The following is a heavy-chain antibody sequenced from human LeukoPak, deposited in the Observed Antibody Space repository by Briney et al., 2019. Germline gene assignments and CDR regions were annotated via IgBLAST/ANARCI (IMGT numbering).Heavy chain of an antibody. Sequence: SETLSLTCAVSGVSFNDYYWSWVRQTPGKGPEWIGEINHSGYTNDSPSLKSRVTLSIDTSRKQFSLNLRSVTVADTGIYYCTRMTTGHDYWGQGTLVTVSS. CDR1: GVSFNDYY. V-gene: IGHV4-34*01. CDR3: TRMTTGHDY. CDR2: INHSGYT. J-gene: IGHJ4*02. D-gene: IGHD4-17*01.